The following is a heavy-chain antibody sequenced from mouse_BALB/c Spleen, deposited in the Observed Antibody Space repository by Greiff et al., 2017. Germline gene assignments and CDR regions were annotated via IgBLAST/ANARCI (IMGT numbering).Heavy chain of an antibody. Sequence: EVQLQQSGPELVKPGASVKISCKASGYSFTGYYMHWVKQSHVKSLEWIGRINPYNGATSYNQNFKDKASLTVDKSSSTAYMELHSLTSEDSAVYYCAREGFYYDYAMDYWGQGTSVTVSS. J-gene: IGHJ4*01. D-gene: IGHD2-4*01. V-gene: IGHV1-26*01. CDR1: GYSFTGYY. CDR3: AREGFYYDYAMDY. CDR2: INPYNGAT.